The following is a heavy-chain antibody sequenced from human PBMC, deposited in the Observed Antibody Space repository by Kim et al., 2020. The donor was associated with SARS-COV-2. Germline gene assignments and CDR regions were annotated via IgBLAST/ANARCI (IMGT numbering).Heavy chain of an antibody. CDR1: GGSFSGYY. D-gene: IGHD7-27*01. V-gene: IGHV4-34*01. J-gene: IGHJ4*02. CDR2: INHSGST. Sequence: SETLSLTCAVYGGSFSGYYWSWIRQPPGKGLEWIGEINHSGSTNYNPSLKSRVTISVDTSKNQFSLKLSSVTAADTAVYYCARRGEDWGYVYWGQGTLVTVSS. CDR3: ARRGEDWGYVY.